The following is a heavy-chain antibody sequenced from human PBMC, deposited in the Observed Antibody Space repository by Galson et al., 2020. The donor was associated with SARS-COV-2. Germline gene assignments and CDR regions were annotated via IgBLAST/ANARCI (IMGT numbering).Heavy chain of an antibody. CDR1: GFTFNNAW. J-gene: IGHJ4*02. D-gene: IGHD2-21*02. V-gene: IGHV3-15*01. Sequence: GGSLRLSCAASGFTFNNAWMSWVRQAPGKGLEWVGRITSTNDGATTDFAAPVKGRFTISRDDSKNTQYLQMNSLKIEDTAVYYCTTSPRLYCGGDCYNWGQGTLVTVSS. CDR2: ITSTNDGATT. CDR3: TTSPRLYCGGDCYN.